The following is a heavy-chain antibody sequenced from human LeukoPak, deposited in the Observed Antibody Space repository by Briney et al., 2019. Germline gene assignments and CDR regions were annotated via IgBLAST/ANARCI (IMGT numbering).Heavy chain of an antibody. V-gene: IGHV3-73*01. CDR2: IRNKANSYAT. CDR3: ARGPLSSSWFSYNWFDP. J-gene: IGHJ5*02. CDR1: GFTFSASA. D-gene: IGHD6-13*01. Sequence: GGSLRLSCAASGFTFSASAMYWVRQASGKGLEWVGRIRNKANSYATTHAASVKGRFTISRDDSKNTAYLQMNSLKIEDTAVYYCARGPLSSSWFSYNWFDPWGQGTLVTVSS.